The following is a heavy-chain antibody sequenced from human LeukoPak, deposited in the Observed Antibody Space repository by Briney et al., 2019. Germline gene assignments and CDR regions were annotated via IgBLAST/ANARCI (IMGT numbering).Heavy chain of an antibody. Sequence: PSETLSLTCAVYGGSFSGYYWSWIRQPPGKGLEWIGEINHSGSTNYNPSLKSRVTISVDTSKNQFSLKLSSATAADTAVYYCARGRGSGWYVGGYYFDYWGQGTLVTVSS. J-gene: IGHJ4*02. CDR2: INHSGST. CDR1: GGSFSGYY. V-gene: IGHV4-34*01. CDR3: ARGRGSGWYVGGYYFDY. D-gene: IGHD6-19*01.